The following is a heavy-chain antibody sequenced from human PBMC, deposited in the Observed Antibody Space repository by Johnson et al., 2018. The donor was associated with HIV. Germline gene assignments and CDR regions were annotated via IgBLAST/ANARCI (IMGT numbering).Heavy chain of an antibody. V-gene: IGHV3-30*02. Sequence: QMQLVESGGGVVQPGGSLRLSCAASGFTFSSYGIHWVRQAPGKGLEWVAFIRYDGSNKYYADSVKGRFTIFRDNSKNTLYLQMNSLRAEDTAVYYCAKSLPGYDAFDIWGQGTMVTVSS. CDR3: AKSLPGYDAFDI. CDR1: GFTFSSYG. J-gene: IGHJ3*02. CDR2: IRYDGSNK. D-gene: IGHD5-12*01.